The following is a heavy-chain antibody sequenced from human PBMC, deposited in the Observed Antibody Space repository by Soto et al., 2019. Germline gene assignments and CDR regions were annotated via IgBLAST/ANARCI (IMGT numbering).Heavy chain of an antibody. CDR3: ARAADPMVRGVTGSEETDFDY. CDR2: ISTYNGNT. CDR1: GYTFTNYA. Sequence: QVQLVQSGAEVKKPGASVKVSCKASGYTFTNYAISWVRQAPGQGLDWMGWISTYNGNTNYAQKLQDRVTMTTDTSTSTAYMELRSLRSDDTAVYYCARAADPMVRGVTGSEETDFDYWGQGTLVTVSS. J-gene: IGHJ4*02. V-gene: IGHV1-18*01. D-gene: IGHD3-10*01.